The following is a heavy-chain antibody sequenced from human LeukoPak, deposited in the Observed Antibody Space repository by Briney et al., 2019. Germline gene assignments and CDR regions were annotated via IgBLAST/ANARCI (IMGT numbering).Heavy chain of an antibody. CDR1: GFSLWRHY. V-gene: IGHV3-53*01. J-gene: IGHJ4*02. CDR2: SYSGGST. D-gene: IGHD5-24*01. Sequence: GGYLRLSCAASGFSLWRHYMNWVRQAPGKGLEWVALSYSGGSTYYAASVKGRFTISRDNSKNMLYLEMNSLRVEDSAVYYCARGPDVDGYIHAPFDSWGQGTLVTAYS. CDR3: ARGPDVDGYIHAPFDS.